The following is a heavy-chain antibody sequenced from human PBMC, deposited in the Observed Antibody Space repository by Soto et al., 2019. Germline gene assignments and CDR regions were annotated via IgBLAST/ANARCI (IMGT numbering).Heavy chain of an antibody. J-gene: IGHJ1*01. CDR3: ARTPTN. D-gene: IGHD5-12*01. CDR2: IYHSGST. V-gene: IGHV4-30-2*05. CDR1: GGSISSGGYS. Sequence: PSETLSLTCAVSGGSISSGGYSWSWIRQPPGKGLEWIGYIYHSGSTNYNPSLKSRVTISVDTSKNQFSLKLRSVTDADTAVYYCARTPTNWGQGTLVTVSS.